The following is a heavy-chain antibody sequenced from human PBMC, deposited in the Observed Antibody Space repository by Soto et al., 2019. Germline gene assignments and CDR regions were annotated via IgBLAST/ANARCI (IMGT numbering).Heavy chain of an antibody. D-gene: IGHD6-19*01. J-gene: IGHJ5*01. CDR3: AKDRVVAGIGEFDF. CDR2: ISYDGNNQ. Sequence: GGSLRLSCAASGFTFSRHAIHWVRQAPGKGLEWVAVISYDGNNQYYEDSVKCRFTISRDNSKNTVSLQMNSLRAEDTAVYHCAKDRVVAGIGEFDFWGQGTLVTVSS. CDR1: GFTFSRHA. V-gene: IGHV3-30*18.